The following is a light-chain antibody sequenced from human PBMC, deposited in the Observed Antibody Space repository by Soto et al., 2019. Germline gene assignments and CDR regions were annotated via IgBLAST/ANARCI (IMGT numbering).Light chain of an antibody. Sequence: EIVLTQSPGTLSLSSGERATLSCRASQSVSSSYLAWYQQKPGQAPRLLVYATSSRATGIPDRFSGSGSGTDFTLTISSLQSEDSAVYYCQRYDNWPWTFGQGTKVEIK. J-gene: IGKJ1*01. CDR2: ATS. CDR3: QRYDNWPWT. V-gene: IGKV3-20*01. CDR1: QSVSSSY.